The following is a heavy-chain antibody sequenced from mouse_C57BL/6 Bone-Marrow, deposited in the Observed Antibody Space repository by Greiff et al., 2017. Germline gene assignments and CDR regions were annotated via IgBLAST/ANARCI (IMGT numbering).Heavy chain of an antibody. CDR3: AREANYSEGFAY. J-gene: IGHJ3*01. CDR2: ISYDGSN. CDR1: GYSITSGYY. D-gene: IGHD2-12*01. V-gene: IGHV3-6*01. Sequence: EVQRVESGPGLVKPSQSLSLTCSVTGYSITSGYYWNWIRQFPGNKLEWMGYISYDGSNNYNPSLKNRISITRDTSKNQFFLKLNSVTTEDTATYYCAREANYSEGFAYWGQGTLVTVSA.